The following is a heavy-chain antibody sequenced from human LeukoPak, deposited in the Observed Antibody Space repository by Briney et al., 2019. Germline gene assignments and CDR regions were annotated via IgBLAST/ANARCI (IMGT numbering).Heavy chain of an antibody. CDR1: GGSISSYY. D-gene: IGHD1-7*01. J-gene: IGHJ4*02. V-gene: IGHV4-59*01. Sequence: SETLSLTCTVSGGSISSYYWSWIRQPPGKWMEWNGYIYYSGSTKYNPSLKSRVTISVDASKTQFSLKLNSVTAADTAVYYCARGSRELYYFDCWGQGTLVTVSS. CDR2: IYYSGST. CDR3: ARGSRELYYFDC.